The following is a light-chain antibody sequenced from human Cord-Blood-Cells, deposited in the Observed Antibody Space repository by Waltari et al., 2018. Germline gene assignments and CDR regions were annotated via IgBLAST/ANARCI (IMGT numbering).Light chain of an antibody. V-gene: IGLV2-14*01. CDR3: SSYTSSSTDV. J-gene: IGLJ1*01. CDR1: SSDVGGYNY. Sequence: QSALTQPASVSGSPGQSITIPCTGTSSDVGGYNYVSWYQQHPGKAPKLMIYDVSNRPAVVSNRFSGSKSGNTASLTISGLQAEDEADYYCSSYTSSSTDVFGTGTKVTVL. CDR2: DVS.